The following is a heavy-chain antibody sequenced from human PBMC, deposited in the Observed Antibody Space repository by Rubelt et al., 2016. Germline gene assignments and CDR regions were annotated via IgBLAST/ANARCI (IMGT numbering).Heavy chain of an antibody. CDR3: ARELFEN. CDR2: INHSGGT. Sequence: QVQLQQWGAGLLKPSETLSLTCAVYGGSFSGYYWSWIRQPPGKGLEWIGEINHSGGTNYNPSLKSRVAISVDKSKNQCSLKLSSVTAADTAVYYCARELFENWGQGTLVTVSS. D-gene: IGHD3-10*01. V-gene: IGHV4-34*01. CDR1: GGSFSGYY. J-gene: IGHJ4*02.